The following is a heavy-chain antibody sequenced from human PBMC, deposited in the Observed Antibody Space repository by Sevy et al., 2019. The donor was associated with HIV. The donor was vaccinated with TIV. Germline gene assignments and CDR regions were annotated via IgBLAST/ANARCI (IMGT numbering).Heavy chain of an antibody. Sequence: ASVKVYCKTSGYTFSTYYIYWVRQAPGQGLEWIGIFDPTGGSRSYAQRFQGRLTMTGDTSTSTAYMELSSLTSEDTAVYYCAVDRDVSGNYLEYFYYAMDVWGQGTTVTVSS. CDR2: FDPTGGSR. D-gene: IGHD1-26*01. CDR3: AVDRDVSGNYLEYFYYAMDV. CDR1: GYTFSTYY. J-gene: IGHJ6*02. V-gene: IGHV1-46*01.